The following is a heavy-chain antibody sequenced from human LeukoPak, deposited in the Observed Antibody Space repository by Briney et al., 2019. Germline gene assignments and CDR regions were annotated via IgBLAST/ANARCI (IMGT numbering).Heavy chain of an antibody. Sequence: SETLSLTCTVSGGSISSSSYYWGWLRQPPGKGLEWIGSIYYSGSTYYNPSLKSRVTISVDTSKNQFSLKLSSVTAADTAVYYCASDFWSGFRYNWFDPWGQGTLVTVSS. J-gene: IGHJ5*02. CDR1: GGSISSSSYY. D-gene: IGHD3-3*01. CDR2: IYYSGST. CDR3: ASDFWSGFRYNWFDP. V-gene: IGHV4-39*07.